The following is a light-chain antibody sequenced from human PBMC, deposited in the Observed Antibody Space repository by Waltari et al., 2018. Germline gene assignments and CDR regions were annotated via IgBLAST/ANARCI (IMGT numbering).Light chain of an antibody. CDR1: QGISSY. CDR2: AAS. CDR3: QQLNSYHT. J-gene: IGKJ2*01. Sequence: IQLTQSPSSLSAYVGDRVTITCRASQGISSYLAWYQQKPGKAPKLLIYAASTLQSGVPSRFSGSGSGTDFTLTISSLQPEDFATYYCQQLNSYHTFGQGTKLEIK. V-gene: IGKV1-9*01.